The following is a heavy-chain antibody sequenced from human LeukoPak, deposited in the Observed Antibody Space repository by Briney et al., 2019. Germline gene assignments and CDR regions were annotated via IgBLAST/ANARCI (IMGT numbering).Heavy chain of an antibody. J-gene: IGHJ6*03. CDR1: GFTFSSQW. CDR2: VNQGGTEK. Sequence: GRSLRLSCAASGFTFSSQWMGWVRQAPGKGLEWVANVNQGGTEKFYVDSVKGRFTISRDNAENSLYLQMNSLRVEDTAVYYCAREHYFYHMDGWGEGTTVTVSS. V-gene: IGHV3-7*01. CDR3: AREHYFYHMDG.